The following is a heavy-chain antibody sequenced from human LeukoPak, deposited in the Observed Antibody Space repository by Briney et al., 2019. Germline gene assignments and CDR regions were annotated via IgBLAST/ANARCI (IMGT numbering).Heavy chain of an antibody. V-gene: IGHV4-39*07. CDR2: IFHTGST. J-gene: IGHJ4*02. CDR3: ARDHSSSSEDY. Sequence: SETLSLTCTVSGGSISSSNFYWGWIRQPPGKGLEWIGSIFHTGSTYHNPSLKSRVTISVDTSKNQFSLKLNSVTAADTAVYYCARDHSSSSEDYWGQGTLVTVSS. D-gene: IGHD6-13*01. CDR1: GGSISSSNFY.